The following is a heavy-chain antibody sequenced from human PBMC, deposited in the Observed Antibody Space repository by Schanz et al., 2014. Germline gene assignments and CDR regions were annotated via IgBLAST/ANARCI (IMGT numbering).Heavy chain of an antibody. CDR1: GFTFSNNW. J-gene: IGHJ4*02. CDR3: ARDKGGLIPFDY. CDR2: IDGEGSDT. V-gene: IGHV3-74*01. Sequence: VQLVESGGGLVKPGGSLRLSCAASGFTFSNNWMHWFRQGPGKGLSWVARIDGEGSDTRYADSVKGRFTISRDNAKNSLYLQMNSLRAEDTAVYYCARDKGGLIPFDYWGQGTLVAVSS. D-gene: IGHD2-15*01.